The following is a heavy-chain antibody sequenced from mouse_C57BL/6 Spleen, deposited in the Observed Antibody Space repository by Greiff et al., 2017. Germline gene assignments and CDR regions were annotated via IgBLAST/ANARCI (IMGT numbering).Heavy chain of an antibody. D-gene: IGHD2-4*01. CDR1: GYTFTSYW. CDR3: ARSDYRGYFDY. V-gene: IGHV1-64*01. Sequence: VQLQQPGAELVKPGASVKLSCKASGYTFTSYWMHWVKQRPGQGLEWIGMIHPNSGSTNYNEKFKSKATLTVDKSSSTAYMQLSSLTSEDSAVYYCARSDYRGYFDYWGQGTTLTVSS. CDR2: IHPNSGST. J-gene: IGHJ2*01.